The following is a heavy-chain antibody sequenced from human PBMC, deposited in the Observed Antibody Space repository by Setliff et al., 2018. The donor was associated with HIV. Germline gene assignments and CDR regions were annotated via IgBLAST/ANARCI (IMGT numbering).Heavy chain of an antibody. D-gene: IGHD2-15*01. CDR3: ARQGDPVYGGSSGVFDC. CDR1: GDSSGKNY. CDR2: VAYAGTT. V-gene: IGHV4-59*08. J-gene: IGHJ4*02. Sequence: SETLSLTCTVSGDSSGKNYWAWIRQPPGKGLEWIGAVAYAGTTYYNPSLKSRVTISLDTSKTQFSLKLSSVTASDTAVFYCARQGDPVYGGSSGVFDCWGQGTLVTVSS.